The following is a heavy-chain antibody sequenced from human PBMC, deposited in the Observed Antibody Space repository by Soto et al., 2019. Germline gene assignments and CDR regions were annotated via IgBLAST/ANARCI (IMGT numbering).Heavy chain of an antibody. CDR1: GYTFTSYG. V-gene: IGHV1-18*01. Sequence: ASVKVSCKASGYTFTSYGISWVRQAPGQGLEWMGWISAYSGNTNYAQKLQGRVTMTRDTSTSTAYMELSSLRSEDTAVYDCARVGTMSTCWPDWGQGTLVTVSS. J-gene: IGHJ4*02. CDR3: ARVGTMSTCWPD. D-gene: IGHD6-13*01. CDR2: ISAYSGNT.